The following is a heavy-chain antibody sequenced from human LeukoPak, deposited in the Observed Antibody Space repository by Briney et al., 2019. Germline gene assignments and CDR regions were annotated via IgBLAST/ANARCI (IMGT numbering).Heavy chain of an antibody. J-gene: IGHJ4*02. CDR2: IYTSGST. V-gene: IGHV4-61*02. D-gene: IGHD1-26*01. CDR1: GGSINSDTYY. Sequence: SETLSLTCTVSGGSINSDTYYWTWIRQPAGKGLEWLGRIYTSGSTNYNPSLKSRITISIDTSKNQFSLKLTSVTAADTALYYCARDSTTTWYGQDYWGRGTLVTVFS. CDR3: ARDSTTTWYGQDY.